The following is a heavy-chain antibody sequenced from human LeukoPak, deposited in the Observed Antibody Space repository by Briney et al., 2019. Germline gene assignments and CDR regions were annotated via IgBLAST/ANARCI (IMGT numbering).Heavy chain of an antibody. CDR1: GFTFSSYS. V-gene: IGHV3-21*05. J-gene: IGHJ4*02. CDR3: TRDPRRLDY. Sequence: PGGSLRLSCAASGFTFSSYSMNWVRQAPGKGLEWLSYISGNSADINYLDSVRGRFTISRDNAKNSLYLQMNSLRVEDTAVYYCTRDPRRLDYLGQGTLVTVSS. CDR2: ISGNSADI.